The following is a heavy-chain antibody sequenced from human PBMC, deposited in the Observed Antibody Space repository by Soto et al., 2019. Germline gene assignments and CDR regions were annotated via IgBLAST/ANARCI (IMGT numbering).Heavy chain of an antibody. CDR2: INPKSDDT. D-gene: IGHD4-4*01. Sequence: ALVKVSCKASGYPFSDNQIHWLRRAPGQGLEWMGRINPKSDDTNYAQKFQGRVTMTRDTSIDTAYLELTGLISDDTATYYCARKHSLDYIRWGLDPWGQGTLVTVSS. CDR3: ARKHSLDYIRWGLDP. CDR1: GYPFSDNQ. V-gene: IGHV1-2*02. J-gene: IGHJ5*02.